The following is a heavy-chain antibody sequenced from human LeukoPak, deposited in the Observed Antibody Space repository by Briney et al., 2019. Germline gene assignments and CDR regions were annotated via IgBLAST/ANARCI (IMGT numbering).Heavy chain of an antibody. V-gene: IGHV3-7*03. J-gene: IGHJ4*02. CDR2: IKQDGSEK. Sequence: GGSLRLSCAASGFTFSSYWMSWVRQAPGKGLEWVANIKQDGSEKYYVDSVKGRFTISRDNAKNSLFLQMNSLRAEDTAVYYCAKDRRVYSGSFFDYWGQGTLVTVSS. CDR1: GFTFSSYW. CDR3: AKDRRVYSGSFFDY. D-gene: IGHD1-26*01.